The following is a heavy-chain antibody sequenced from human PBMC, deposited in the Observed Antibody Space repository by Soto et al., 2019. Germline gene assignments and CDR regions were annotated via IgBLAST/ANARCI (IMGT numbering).Heavy chain of an antibody. J-gene: IGHJ4*02. Sequence: EVQLVESGGGLVQPGRSLRLSCAASGFTFDDFAMHWVRQVPGKGLEWVSGITWNSGSIGYADSVKGRFTISRDNAKNALYMQMNSLRPEDTALYCCAKAPGEFHDFDYWGQGTLVTVSS. CDR1: GFTFDDFA. CDR2: ITWNSGSI. D-gene: IGHD3-16*01. V-gene: IGHV3-9*01. CDR3: AKAPGEFHDFDY.